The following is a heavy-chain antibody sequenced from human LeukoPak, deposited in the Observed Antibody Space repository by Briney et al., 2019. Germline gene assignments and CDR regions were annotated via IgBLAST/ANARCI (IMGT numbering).Heavy chain of an antibody. D-gene: IGHD5-24*01. J-gene: IGHJ4*02. Sequence: SETLPLTCTVSGGSISSSGYYWSWIRQHPGKGLEWVGYTYYSGSTYYNPSLKSRVTISIDTSKNQFSLNLSSVTAADTAVYYCARGDGYNEYYFDYWGQGTLVTVSS. CDR3: ARGDGYNEYYFDY. CDR1: GGSISSSGYY. V-gene: IGHV4-31*03. CDR2: TYYSGST.